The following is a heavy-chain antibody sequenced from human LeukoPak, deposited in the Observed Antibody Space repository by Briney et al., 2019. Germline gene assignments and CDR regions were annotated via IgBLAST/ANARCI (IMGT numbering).Heavy chain of an antibody. V-gene: IGHV3-48*03. CDR2: ISGSGSTI. CDR3: AREYPDNGDGWGY. J-gene: IGHJ4*02. D-gene: IGHD1-1*01. Sequence: GGSLRLSCAASGFTFSSYEMNWVRQAPGKGLEWVSYISGSGSTIFYADSVKGRFTISRDNAKNSLYLQMNSLRVEDTAVYYCAREYPDNGDGWGYWGRGTLVTVSS. CDR1: GFTFSSYE.